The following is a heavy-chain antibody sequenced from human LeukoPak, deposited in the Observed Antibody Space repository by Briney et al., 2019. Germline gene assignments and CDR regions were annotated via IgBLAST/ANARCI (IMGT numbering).Heavy chain of an antibody. Sequence: GRSLRLSCAASGFTFSSYAMHWVRQAPGKGLEWVTVISYDGSNKYYADSVKGRITISRDNSKNTLYMQMSSLRAEDTAVYYCASGSLGYCDSTSCYTQFDYRGQGTLVTVSS. CDR2: ISYDGSNK. V-gene: IGHV3-30*04. CDR3: ASGSLGYCDSTSCYTQFDY. D-gene: IGHD2-2*02. J-gene: IGHJ4*02. CDR1: GFTFSSYA.